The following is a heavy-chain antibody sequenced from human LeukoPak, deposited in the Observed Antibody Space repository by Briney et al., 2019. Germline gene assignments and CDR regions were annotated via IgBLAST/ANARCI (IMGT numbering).Heavy chain of an antibody. Sequence: GGSLRLSCAASGFTFSSYAMHWVRQAPGKGLEWVAVISYDGSNKYYADSVKGRFTISRDNSKNTLYLQMNSLRAEDTAVYYCARGVPCDSWSGPHYSDYWGQGTLVTVSS. CDR1: GFTFSSYA. D-gene: IGHD3-3*01. CDR2: ISYDGSNK. J-gene: IGHJ4*02. V-gene: IGHV3-30-3*01. CDR3: ARGVPCDSWSGPHYSDY.